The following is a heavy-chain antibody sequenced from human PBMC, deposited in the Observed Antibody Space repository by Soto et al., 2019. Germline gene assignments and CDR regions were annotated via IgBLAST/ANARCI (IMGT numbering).Heavy chain of an antibody. CDR1: GYTLTELS. Sequence: ASVKVSCKVSGYTLTELSMHWVRQAPGKGLEWMGGFDPEDGETIYAQKFQGRVTMTEDTSTDTAYMELSSLRSEDTAVYYCATIWSDGQTGWFDPWGQGTLVTVSS. V-gene: IGHV1-24*01. CDR2: FDPEDGET. D-gene: IGHD2-8*02. CDR3: ATIWSDGQTGWFDP. J-gene: IGHJ5*02.